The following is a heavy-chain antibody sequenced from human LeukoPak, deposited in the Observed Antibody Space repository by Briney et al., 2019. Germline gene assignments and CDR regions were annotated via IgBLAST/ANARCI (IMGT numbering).Heavy chain of an antibody. D-gene: IGHD3-9*01. CDR3: ARRNILTEGEAFDI. Sequence: SETLSLTCTVSGGSISSYYWTWIRQPPGKGLEWIGYIYNSRSTNYNPSVRSRVTMSVDTTKNQFSLMLNSVRPTDTAVDYCARRNILTEGEAFDIWGQGTMVTVSS. V-gene: IGHV4-59*08. CDR1: GGSISSYY. CDR2: IYNSRST. J-gene: IGHJ3*02.